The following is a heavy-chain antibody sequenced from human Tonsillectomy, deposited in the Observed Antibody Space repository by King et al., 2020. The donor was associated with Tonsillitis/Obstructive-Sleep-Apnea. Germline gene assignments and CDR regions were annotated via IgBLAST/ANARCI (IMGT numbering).Heavy chain of an antibody. J-gene: IGHJ4*02. CDR1: GFTFGDYA. V-gene: IGHV3-49*04. Sequence: ESGGGLVQPGRSLRLSCTTSGFTFGDYAMSWVRQAPGKGLEWGGFIRRKAYGGTTEYAASVKGRFTISRDDSKSIAYLQINSLKTEDTAVYYCARSIVVVDWGQGTLVTVSS. D-gene: IGHD2-21*01. CDR3: ARSIVVVD. CDR2: IRRKAYGGTT.